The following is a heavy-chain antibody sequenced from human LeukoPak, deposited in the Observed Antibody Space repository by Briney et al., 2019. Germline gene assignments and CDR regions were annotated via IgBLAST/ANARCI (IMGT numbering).Heavy chain of an antibody. CDR1: GFTFSSYA. J-gene: IGHJ4*02. CDR3: VRAQVPIVVVPAAIDY. Sequence: GGSLRLSCAASGFTFSSYAMHWVRQAPGKGLEWVAVISYDGSNKYYADSVKGRFTISRDNSKNTLYLQMNSLRAEDTAVYYCVRAQVPIVVVPAAIDYWGQGTLVTVSS. V-gene: IGHV3-30-3*01. D-gene: IGHD2-2*01. CDR2: ISYDGSNK.